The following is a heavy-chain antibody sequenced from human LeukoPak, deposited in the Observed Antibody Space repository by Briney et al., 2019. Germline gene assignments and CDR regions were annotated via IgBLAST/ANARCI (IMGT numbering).Heavy chain of an antibody. J-gene: IGHJ4*02. CDR3: EGWERPFDY. Sequence: GGSLRLSCAASGFTFSDYYMSWIRQAPGKGLEWVSYISSSGSTIYYADSVKGRFTISKDNSRNTLYLQMNSLRAEDTAVYYCEGWERPFDYWGQGTLVTVSS. D-gene: IGHD1-26*01. CDR2: ISSSGSTI. CDR1: GFTFSDYY. V-gene: IGHV3-11*01.